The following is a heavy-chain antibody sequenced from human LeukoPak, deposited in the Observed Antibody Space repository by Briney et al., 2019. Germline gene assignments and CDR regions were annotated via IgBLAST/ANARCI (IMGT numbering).Heavy chain of an antibody. CDR2: ISTDGTTA. CDR3: GSSKDGYIDY. Sequence: GGSLRFSCAASGLTFVKHYLHWVRQAPGPGLLWVSRISTDGTTALYADSVRGRFTISRDNAKNTLYLQMNSLRGEDTAVYYCGSSKDGYIDYWGQGTLVTVSS. J-gene: IGHJ4*02. CDR1: GLTFVKHY. V-gene: IGHV3-74*01. D-gene: IGHD2-15*01.